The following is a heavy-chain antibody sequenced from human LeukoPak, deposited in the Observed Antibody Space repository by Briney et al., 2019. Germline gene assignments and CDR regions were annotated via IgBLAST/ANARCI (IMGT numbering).Heavy chain of an antibody. CDR1: GGSISSSNYF. CDR2: IHYSGST. CDR3: ARVYSGLDY. D-gene: IGHD6-13*01. Sequence: SETLSLTCQVSGGSISSSNYFWGWIRQPPGKGLEWIGSIHYSGSTYYNPSLKSRVTISVDTSKNQFSLKLSSVTAADTAVYYCARVYSGLDYWGQGTLVTVSS. V-gene: IGHV4-39*01. J-gene: IGHJ4*02.